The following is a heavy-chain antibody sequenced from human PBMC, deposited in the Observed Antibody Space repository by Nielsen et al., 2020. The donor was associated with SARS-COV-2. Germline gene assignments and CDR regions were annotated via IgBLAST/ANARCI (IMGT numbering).Heavy chain of an antibody. CDR1: GFTFSSYA. CDR3: AKDFYYGMDV. CDR2: ISSNGGST. Sequence: GESLKISCSASGFTFSSYAMHWVRQAPGKGLEYVSAISSNGGSTYYADSVKGRFTISRDNSKNTLYLQMSSLRAEDTAVYYCAKDFYYGMDVWGQGTTVTVSS. J-gene: IGHJ6*02. V-gene: IGHV3-64D*06.